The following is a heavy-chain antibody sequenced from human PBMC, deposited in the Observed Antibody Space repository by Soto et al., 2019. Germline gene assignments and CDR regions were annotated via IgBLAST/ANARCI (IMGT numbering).Heavy chain of an antibody. Sequence: NPGGSLRLSCVASGFTFSAYSMSWVRQAPGQGLEWVSSITSSSTCIYYTRSVEGRFTISRDDAKNSLHLQMNSLRAEDTAVYYCARDLLQGYGHARQPDYWGQGTLVTVSS. CDR3: ARDLLQGYGHARQPDY. CDR2: ITSSSTCI. J-gene: IGHJ4*02. D-gene: IGHD5-18*01. CDR1: GFTFSAYS. V-gene: IGHV3-21*06.